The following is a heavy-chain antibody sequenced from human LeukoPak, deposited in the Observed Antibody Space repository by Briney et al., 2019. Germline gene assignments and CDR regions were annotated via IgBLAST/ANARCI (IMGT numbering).Heavy chain of an antibody. J-gene: IGHJ4*02. D-gene: IGHD3-22*01. CDR1: GGSISSSSYY. V-gene: IGHV4-39*01. CDR2: IYYSGST. Sequence: SETLSLTCTVSGGSISSSSYYWGWIRQPPGKGLEWIGSIYYSGSTYYNPSLKSRVTISVDTSKNQFSLKLSSVTAADTAVYYCAWTNYYDSSGYYIAPPYYFDYWGQGTLVTVSS. CDR3: AWTNYYDSSGYYIAPPYYFDY.